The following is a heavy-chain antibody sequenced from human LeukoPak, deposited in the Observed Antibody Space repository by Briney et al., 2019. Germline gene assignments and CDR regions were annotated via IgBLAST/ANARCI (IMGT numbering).Heavy chain of an antibody. Sequence: PGGSLRLSCAASGFTFSSYAMSWVRQAPGKGLEWVSSISSSSSSIYYTDSVKGRFTISRDNAKNSLYLQMNSLRAEDTAVYYCARELCSGGRCYWYFDLWGRGTLVTVSS. J-gene: IGHJ2*01. CDR3: ARELCSGGRCYWYFDL. CDR2: ISSSSSSI. CDR1: GFTFSSYA. D-gene: IGHD2-15*01. V-gene: IGHV3-21*01.